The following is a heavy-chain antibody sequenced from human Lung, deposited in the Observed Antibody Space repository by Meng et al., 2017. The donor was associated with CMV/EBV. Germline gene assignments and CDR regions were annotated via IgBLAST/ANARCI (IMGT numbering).Heavy chain of an antibody. J-gene: IGHJ6*02. CDR3: AGAPIVGATRAWFYYGMDV. Sequence: SETLSLXCAVYGGSFSGYYWSWIRQPPGKGLEWIGEINHSGSTNYNPSLKSRVTISVDTSKNQFSLKLSSVTAADTAVYYCAGAPIVGATRAWFYYGMDVWGQGXTVTVSS. V-gene: IGHV4-34*01. CDR2: INHSGST. CDR1: GGSFSGYY. D-gene: IGHD1-26*01.